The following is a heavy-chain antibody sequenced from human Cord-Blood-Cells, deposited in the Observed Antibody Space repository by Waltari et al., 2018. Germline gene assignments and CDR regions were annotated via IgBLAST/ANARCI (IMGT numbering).Heavy chain of an antibody. J-gene: IGHJ2*01. CDR3: ARGYSSSWYWYFDL. CDR2: INADNGNT. V-gene: IGHV1-3*01. CDR1: GYTFISYA. Sequence: QVQFVQSGAEVKKPGASVKVSCKASGYTFISYAMHWVRLAPGKRPEGMGWINADNGNTKYSQKFQGRVTITRDTSASTAYMELSSLRSEDTAVYYCARGYSSSWYWYFDLWGRGTLVTVSS. D-gene: IGHD6-13*01.